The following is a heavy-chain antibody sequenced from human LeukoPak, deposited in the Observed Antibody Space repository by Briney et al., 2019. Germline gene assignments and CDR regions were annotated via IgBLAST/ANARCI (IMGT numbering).Heavy chain of an antibody. D-gene: IGHD6-19*01. V-gene: IGHV4-39*07. CDR1: GGSIRSSYYY. CDR2: IYDSGST. J-gene: IGHJ4*02. Sequence: SETLSLTCTVSGGSIRSSYYYWGWIRQPPGKGLEWIGSIYDSGSTYYNPSLKSRVTISVDTSKNQFSLKLSSVTAADTAVYYCARGDSSGWYGYWGQGTLVTVSS. CDR3: ARGDSSGWYGY.